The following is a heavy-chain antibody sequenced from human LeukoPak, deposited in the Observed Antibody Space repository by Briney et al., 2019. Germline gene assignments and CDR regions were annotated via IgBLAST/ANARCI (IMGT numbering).Heavy chain of an antibody. Sequence: ASVKVSCKASGYIFTSYYMHWVRQAPGQGLEWMGIINTSDGSTHYAQKFQGRFTITRDTSTGTVYMDLTSLRSDDTAEYYGARVPLGGAFDYWGQGTLVTVSS. CDR3: ARVPLGGAFDY. D-gene: IGHD3-16*01. J-gene: IGHJ4*02. V-gene: IGHV1-46*01. CDR1: GYIFTSYY. CDR2: INTSDGST.